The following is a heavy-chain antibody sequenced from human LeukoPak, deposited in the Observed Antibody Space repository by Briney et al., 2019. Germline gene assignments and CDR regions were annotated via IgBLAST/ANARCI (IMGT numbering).Heavy chain of an antibody. CDR3: ARDTCPKN. J-gene: IGHJ4*02. Sequence: QSGGSLRLSCAASGFIFDDYAVHWVRHAPGKGLEWVSGISWNSGSIGYADSVKGRFTISRDNARNSLYLQMDSLRAEDTAVYYCARDTCPKNWGQGTLVTVSS. CDR2: ISWNSGSI. CDR1: GFIFDDYA. V-gene: IGHV3-9*01.